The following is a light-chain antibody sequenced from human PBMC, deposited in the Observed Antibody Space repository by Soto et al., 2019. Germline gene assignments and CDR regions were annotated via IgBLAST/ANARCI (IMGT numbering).Light chain of an antibody. CDR2: DVT. Sequence: QSVLTQPPSASGSPGQSVTISCTGTSSDIGGYNFVSWYQQHPGKAPKLMIYDVTKRPSGVPDRFSGSKSGNTASLTVSGLQAEDEADYYCASYAGVNNLLFGGGTKVTVL. J-gene: IGLJ2*01. V-gene: IGLV2-8*01. CDR1: SSDIGGYNF. CDR3: ASYAGVNNLL.